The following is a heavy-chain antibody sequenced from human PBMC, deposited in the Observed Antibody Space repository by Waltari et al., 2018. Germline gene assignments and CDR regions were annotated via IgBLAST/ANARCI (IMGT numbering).Heavy chain of an antibody. CDR2: IYYSGIT. V-gene: IGHV4-39*01. D-gene: IGHD1-1*01. Sequence: QLQLQESGPGLVKPSETLSLTCTVSGGSIRSSSYYWGWIRQPPGKGLEWIGSIYYSGITYSNPSLKIRVTISVDTSKNQFSLKLSSVTAADTAVYYCARYNWNAPHFDYWGQGTLVTVSS. J-gene: IGHJ4*02. CDR1: GGSIRSSSYY. CDR3: ARYNWNAPHFDY.